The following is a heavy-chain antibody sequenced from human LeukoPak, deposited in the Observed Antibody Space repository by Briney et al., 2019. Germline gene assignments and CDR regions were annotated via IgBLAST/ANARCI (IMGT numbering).Heavy chain of an antibody. V-gene: IGHV3-23*01. D-gene: IGHD3-22*01. J-gene: IGHJ4*02. CDR2: ISAAGGVT. CDR3: AKGVRDFYDSSGFLFDY. CDR1: GFSFSSYA. Sequence: GGSLRLSCVTSGFSFSSYAMAWVRQAPGKGLEWLSPISAAGGVTYYADSVRGRFTVSRDNSKKTLYLEMNSLRAADTAVYYCAKGVRDFYDSSGFLFDYWGQGTLVTVSS.